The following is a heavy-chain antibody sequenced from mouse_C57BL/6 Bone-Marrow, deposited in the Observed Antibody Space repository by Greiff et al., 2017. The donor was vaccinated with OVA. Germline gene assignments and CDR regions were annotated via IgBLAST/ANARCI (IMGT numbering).Heavy chain of an antibody. D-gene: IGHD2-3*01. J-gene: IGHJ1*03. CDR3: ARMGYDGYYDWYFDV. CDR1: GFTFSDYY. CDR2: INYDGSST. V-gene: IGHV5-16*01. Sequence: EVQVVESEGGLVQPGSSMKLSCTASGFTFSDYYMAWVRQVPEKGLEWVANINYDGSSTYYLDSLKSRFIISRDNAKNILYLQMSSLKSEDTATYYCARMGYDGYYDWYFDVWGTGTTVTVSS.